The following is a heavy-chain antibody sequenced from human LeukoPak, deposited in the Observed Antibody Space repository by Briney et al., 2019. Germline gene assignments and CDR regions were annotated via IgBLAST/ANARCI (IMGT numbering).Heavy chain of an antibody. CDR2: VYLSGST. CDR3: ARSTNGYSYGYDY. Sequence: SETLSLTCTVSGGSINGYYWSWIRQPPGKGLEWIGYVYLSGSTNYNPSLKSRVTISVDTSKNQFSLKLSSVTAADTAVYYCARSTNGYSYGYDYWGQGTLVTVSS. V-gene: IGHV4-59*01. D-gene: IGHD5-18*01. CDR1: GGSINGYY. J-gene: IGHJ4*02.